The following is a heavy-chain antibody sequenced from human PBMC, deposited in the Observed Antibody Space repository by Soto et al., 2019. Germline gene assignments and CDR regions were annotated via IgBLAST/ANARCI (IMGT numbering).Heavy chain of an antibody. CDR2: ISQDGINK. V-gene: IGHV3-30-3*01. CDR3: ARDMYSSDYFVKWFEP. CDR1: GFSFSSYA. Sequence: QVRLVESGGGVVQPGRSLRLSCTASGFSFSSYAMYWFRQPPGKGLERVAVISQDGINKHYADSVKGRVTVSRDNSNHSLDLQLNSLRGEDTAMYYCARDMYSSDYFVKWFEPWGQGTLVTVSS. J-gene: IGHJ5*02. D-gene: IGHD6-19*01.